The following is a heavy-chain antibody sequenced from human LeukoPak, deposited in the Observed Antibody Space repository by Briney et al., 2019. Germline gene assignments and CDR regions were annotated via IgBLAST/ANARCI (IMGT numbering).Heavy chain of an antibody. CDR2: IYTSGST. D-gene: IGHD1-26*01. J-gene: IGHJ6*03. CDR3: ARLNWDHYMDV. Sequence: SETLSLTCTVSGGSIGSSNYYWSWIRQPPGKGLEWIGYIYTSGSTNYNPSLKSRVTISVDTSKNQFSLKLSSVTAADTAVYYCARLNWDHYMDVWGKGTTVTVSS. CDR1: GGSIGSSNYY. V-gene: IGHV4-61*05.